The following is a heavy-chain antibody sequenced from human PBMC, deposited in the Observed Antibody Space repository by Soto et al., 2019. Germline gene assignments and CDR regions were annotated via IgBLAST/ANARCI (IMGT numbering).Heavy chain of an antibody. V-gene: IGHV3-23*01. J-gene: IGHJ3*02. CDR1: GFTFSSYA. Sequence: GESLKISCAASGFTFSSYAMSWVRQAPGKGLEWVSAISGSGGSTYYADSVKGRFTISRDNSKNTLYLQMNSLRAEDTAVYYCATAVRLRYFDWLLYPDAFDIWGQGTMVTVSS. CDR3: ATAVRLRYFDWLLYPDAFDI. CDR2: ISGSGGST. D-gene: IGHD3-9*01.